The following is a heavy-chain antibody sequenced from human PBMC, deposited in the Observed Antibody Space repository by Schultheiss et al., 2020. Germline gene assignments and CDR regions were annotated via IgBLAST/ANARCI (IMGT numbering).Heavy chain of an antibody. D-gene: IGHD4-11*01. Sequence: SETLSLTCAVYGGSISSSNWWSWVRQPPGKGLEWIGEIYHSGSTNYNPSLKSRVTISVDKSKNQFSLKLSSVTAADTAVYYCARFSDYKDYYGMDVWGQGTTVTVSS. CDR3: ARFSDYKDYYGMDV. CDR1: GGSISSSNW. J-gene: IGHJ6*02. CDR2: IYHSGST. V-gene: IGHV4-4*02.